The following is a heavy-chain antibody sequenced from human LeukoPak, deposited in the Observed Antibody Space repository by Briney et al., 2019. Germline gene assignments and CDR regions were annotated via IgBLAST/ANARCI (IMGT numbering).Heavy chain of an antibody. V-gene: IGHV1-18*01. Sequence: GASVKVSCKASGYTFTSYGISWVRQAPGQGLEWMGWIGAYNGNTNYAQKLQGRVTMTTDTSTSTAYMELRSLRSDDTAVYYCARDAPRITIFGVVIPFFDYWGQGTLVTVSS. D-gene: IGHD3-3*01. J-gene: IGHJ4*02. CDR2: IGAYNGNT. CDR1: GYTFTSYG. CDR3: ARDAPRITIFGVVIPFFDY.